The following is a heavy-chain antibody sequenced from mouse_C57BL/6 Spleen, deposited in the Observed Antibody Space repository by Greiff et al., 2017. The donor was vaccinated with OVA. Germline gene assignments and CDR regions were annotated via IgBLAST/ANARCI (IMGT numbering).Heavy chain of an antibody. CDR3: ARRAPYTDYLDY. Sequence: QVTLKVSGPGILQSSQPLSLTCSFSGFSLSTSGMGVSWIRQPSGKGLEWLAHIYWDADKRYNPSLKRRLTISKATSRNQVFLKISRVDTADTATYYCARRAPYTDYLDYWGQGTTLTVSS. J-gene: IGHJ2*01. CDR2: IYWDADK. V-gene: IGHV8-12*01. CDR1: GFSLSTSGMG.